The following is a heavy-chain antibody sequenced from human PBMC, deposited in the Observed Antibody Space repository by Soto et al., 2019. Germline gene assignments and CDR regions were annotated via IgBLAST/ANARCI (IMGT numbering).Heavy chain of an antibody. CDR2: IYPSGGST. V-gene: IGHV1-46*01. CDR1: VYTFTNYY. J-gene: IGHJ4*02. D-gene: IGHD3-10*01. CDR3: ARDFSGPMDY. Sequence: ASVKVSCQASVYTFTNYYMHWVRQAPGQGLEWMGIIYPSGGSTRNVQKFQGRVTMTRDTSTSTVYMELSSLRSEDTAVYYCARDFSGPMDYWGRGTLVTVSS.